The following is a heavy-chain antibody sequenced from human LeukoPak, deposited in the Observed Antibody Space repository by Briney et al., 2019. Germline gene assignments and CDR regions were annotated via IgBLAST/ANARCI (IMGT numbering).Heavy chain of an antibody. V-gene: IGHV4-4*07. J-gene: IGHJ4*02. CDR1: GGSISSYY. Sequence: PSETLSLTCTVSGGSISSYYWSWIRQPAGKGLEWIGRIYTSGSTNYNPSLKSRVTMSVDTSKNQFSLKLSSVTAADTAVYYCARSEGSGSYYRLDYWGQGTLVTVSS. CDR2: IYTSGST. CDR3: ARSEGSGSYYRLDY. D-gene: IGHD1-26*01.